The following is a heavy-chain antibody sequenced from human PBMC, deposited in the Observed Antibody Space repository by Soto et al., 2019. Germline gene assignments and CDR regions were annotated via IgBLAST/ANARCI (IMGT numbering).Heavy chain of an antibody. D-gene: IGHD3-10*01. V-gene: IGHV2-5*02. J-gene: IGHJ5*02. CDR1: GFSLSTSGVG. CDR2: IYWDDDK. CDR3: AHIPNYYQYNWFDP. Sequence: QITLKESGPTLVKPTQTLTLTCTFSGFSLSTSGVGVAWIRQPPGKALECLALIYWDDDKRYSPSLKSRLTTIKDTSKNLVVPTMTNMDPGDTATYYCAHIPNYYQYNWFDPWGQGTLVTVSS.